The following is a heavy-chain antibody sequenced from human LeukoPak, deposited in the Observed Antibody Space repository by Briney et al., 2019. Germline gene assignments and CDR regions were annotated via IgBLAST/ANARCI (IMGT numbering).Heavy chain of an antibody. J-gene: IGHJ4*02. CDR1: GYTFTSYA. Sequence: ASVKVSCKASGYTFTSYAMHWVRQAPGQGLEWMGWINAGNGNTKYSQKFQGRVTITRDTSASTAYMELSSLRSEDTAVYYCASGTAYLGLLSYWGQGTLVTVSS. CDR3: ASGTAYLGLLSY. V-gene: IGHV1-3*01. D-gene: IGHD1-14*01. CDR2: INAGNGNT.